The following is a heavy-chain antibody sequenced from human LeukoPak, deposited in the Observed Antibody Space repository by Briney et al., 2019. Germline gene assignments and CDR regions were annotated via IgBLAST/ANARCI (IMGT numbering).Heavy chain of an antibody. J-gene: IGHJ4*02. Sequence: PGGSLRLSCAASGFTFSSYAMSWVRQAPGKGLEWVSATSGSGGSTYYADSVKGRFTISRDNSKNTLYLQMNSLRAEDTAVYYCAKGVNLPSYYFDYWGQGTLVTVSS. V-gene: IGHV3-23*01. D-gene: IGHD2-21*01. CDR1: GFTFSSYA. CDR3: AKGVNLPSYYFDY. CDR2: TSGSGGST.